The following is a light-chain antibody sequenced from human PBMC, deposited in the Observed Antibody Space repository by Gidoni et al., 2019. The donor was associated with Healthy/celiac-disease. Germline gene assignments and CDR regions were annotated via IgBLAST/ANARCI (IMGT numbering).Light chain of an antibody. Sequence: DIQMTQSPSSLSASVGDRVTITCQASQDISNYLSWYQQKPGKAPKLLIYDASNLETGVPSRFSGSGSGTYFTFTISSLQPEDIATYYCQQYDNLLFTFGPGTKVGIK. CDR3: QQYDNLLFT. J-gene: IGKJ3*01. CDR2: DAS. V-gene: IGKV1-33*01. CDR1: QDISNY.